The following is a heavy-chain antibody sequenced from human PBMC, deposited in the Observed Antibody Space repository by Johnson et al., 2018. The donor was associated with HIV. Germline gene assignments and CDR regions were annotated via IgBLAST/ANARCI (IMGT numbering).Heavy chain of an antibody. CDR1: GFTFSSYA. Sequence: VQLVESGGGLVKPGGSLRLSCAASGFTFSSYALHWVRQAPGKGLEWVSGISWNSGSIGYADSVKGRFTISRDNAKNSLYLQMNSLRAEDTALYYCFLGQTQRGDAFDIWGQGTMVTVSS. CDR3: FLGQTQRGDAFDI. V-gene: IGHV3-9*01. D-gene: IGHD6-25*01. CDR2: ISWNSGSI. J-gene: IGHJ3*02.